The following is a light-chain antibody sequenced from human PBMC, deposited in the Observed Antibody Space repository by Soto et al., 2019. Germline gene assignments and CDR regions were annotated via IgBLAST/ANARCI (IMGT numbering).Light chain of an antibody. Sequence: DIQLTQSPASLSSQVGDRVTITCRTSQNVTNFLNWYRQRPGEAPELLIYGASGLRGGVSTRLSGSGSGTDFTLTTSSRQPDDASAYYYQQTFWTPPLTLGQGTNVE. J-gene: IGKJ1*01. CDR2: GAS. CDR1: QNVTNF. V-gene: IGKV1-39*01. CDR3: QQTFWTPPLT.